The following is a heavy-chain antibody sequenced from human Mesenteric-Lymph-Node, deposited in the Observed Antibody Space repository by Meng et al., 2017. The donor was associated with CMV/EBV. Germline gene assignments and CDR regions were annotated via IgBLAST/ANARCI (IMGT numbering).Heavy chain of an antibody. CDR1: GGSISSSSYY. D-gene: IGHD3-10*01. V-gene: IGHV4-39*01. J-gene: IGHJ5*02. CDR3: ARPHYYGSGSSPWFDP. Sequence: QLQLQESGPGLVKPSETLSLTCTVSGGSISSSSYYWGWIRQPPGKGLEWIGSIYYSGCTYYNPSLKSRVTISVDTSKNQFSLKLSSVTAADTAVYYCARPHYYGSGSSPWFDPWGQGTLVTVSS. CDR2: IYYSGCT.